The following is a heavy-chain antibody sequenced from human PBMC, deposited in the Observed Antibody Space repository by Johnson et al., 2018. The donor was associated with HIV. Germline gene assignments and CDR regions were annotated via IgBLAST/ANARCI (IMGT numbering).Heavy chain of an antibody. CDR3: ARAERSSSGVDAFDI. D-gene: IGHD6-6*01. J-gene: IGHJ3*02. CDR2: ISYDGSNK. Sequence: QEKLVESGGGVVQTGTSLRLSCAASGFTFSSYGMHWVRQAPGKGLEWVAVISYDGSNKYYADSVKGRFPISRDNSKNTLYLQMNSLGAEDTAVYYCARAERSSSGVDAFDIWGQGTMVTVSS. V-gene: IGHV3-30*03. CDR1: GFTFSSYG.